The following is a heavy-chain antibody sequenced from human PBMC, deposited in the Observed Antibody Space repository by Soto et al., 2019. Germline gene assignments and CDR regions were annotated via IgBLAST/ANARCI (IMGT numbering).Heavy chain of an antibody. J-gene: IGHJ4*02. V-gene: IGHV5-51*01. CDR2: INPDDSDT. Sequence: GESLKISCKGSGYSFTSYLIGWVRQMPGKGPEWMGIINPDDSDTRYSPSFQGQVTISADKSISTAYLQWSSLEASDTAMYYCARLPGGGVYYFDYWGQGTLVTVSS. D-gene: IGHD2-8*01. CDR1: GYSFTSYL. CDR3: ARLPGGGVYYFDY.